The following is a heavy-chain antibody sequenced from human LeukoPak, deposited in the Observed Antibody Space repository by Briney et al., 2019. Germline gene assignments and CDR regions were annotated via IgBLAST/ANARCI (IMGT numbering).Heavy chain of an antibody. CDR3: AKTKCSGAYCSNYYYYYMDV. Sequence: PGGSLRLSCAASGFTFNSFGMHWVRQAPAKGLEWVAFIRYDGNNKYYADSVKGRFTISRDNFKNTLYLQMNSLRAEDTAVYYCAKTKCSGAYCSNYYYYYMDVWGRGTTVTVSS. CDR2: IRYDGNNK. J-gene: IGHJ6*03. CDR1: GFTFNSFG. D-gene: IGHD2-15*01. V-gene: IGHV3-30*02.